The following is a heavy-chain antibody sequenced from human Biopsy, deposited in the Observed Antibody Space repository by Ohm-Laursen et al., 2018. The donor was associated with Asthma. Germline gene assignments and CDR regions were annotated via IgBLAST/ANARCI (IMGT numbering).Heavy chain of an antibody. V-gene: IGHV4-4*02. D-gene: IGHD1-1*01. CDR1: GDSISSNSW. Sequence: TLSLTCAVSGDSISSNSWWTWVRQSPGRGLEWIGEIYYSGSTNYHPSLKGRVTTSVAKSKNQFSLRLTSVTAADTAVYYCARAIGTGDWYFDVWGRGTLVTVSS. CDR2: IYYSGST. CDR3: ARAIGTGDWYFDV. J-gene: IGHJ2*01.